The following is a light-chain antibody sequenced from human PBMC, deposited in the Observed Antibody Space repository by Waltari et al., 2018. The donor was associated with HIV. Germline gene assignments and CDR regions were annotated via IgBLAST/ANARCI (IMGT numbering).Light chain of an antibody. CDR2: AAS. V-gene: IGKV3-20*01. CDR3: QQYDSSPPMYT. J-gene: IGKJ2*01. Sequence: EIVLTQSPDTLSLSPGERATLSCRASQSVSSTYLAWYQQKTGQAPRLRIYAASSRATGIPDRFSGSGSGTDFTLTISSLEPDDFAVYFCQQYDSSPPMYTFGQGTKLGIK. CDR1: QSVSSTY.